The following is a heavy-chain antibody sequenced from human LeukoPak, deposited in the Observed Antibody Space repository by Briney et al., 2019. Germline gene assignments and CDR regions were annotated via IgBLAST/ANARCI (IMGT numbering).Heavy chain of an antibody. CDR1: GFTFSRHW. Sequence: GGSLRLSCAASGFTFSRHWMHWVRQAPGKGLVWVSRIKGDQSTTNYADSVKGRFTISRDNSKNTLYLQMNSLRAEDTAVYYCAKDRYARAVAGSYPDYWGQGTLVTVSS. CDR2: IKGDQSTT. D-gene: IGHD6-19*01. CDR3: AKDRYARAVAGSYPDY. V-gene: IGHV3-74*01. J-gene: IGHJ4*02.